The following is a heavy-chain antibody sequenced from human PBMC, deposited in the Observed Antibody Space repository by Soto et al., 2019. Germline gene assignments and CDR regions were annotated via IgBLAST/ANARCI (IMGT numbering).Heavy chain of an antibody. J-gene: IGHJ4*02. V-gene: IGHV3-30-3*01. Sequence: QVHLVASGGGVVQPGMSLKLSCAASGFSFTNYIMHWVRQAPGKGLEWVAAILYDGSNTYYADSVKGRFTISRDTSKNTLYLKMIRLTAEDTAVYLCAVVGADIWGQGNLVTVSS. D-gene: IGHD2-15*01. CDR2: ILYDGSNT. CDR1: GFSFTNYI. CDR3: AVVGADI.